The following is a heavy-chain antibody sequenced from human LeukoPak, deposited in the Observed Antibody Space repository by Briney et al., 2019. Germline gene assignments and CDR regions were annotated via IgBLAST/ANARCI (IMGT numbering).Heavy chain of an antibody. CDR1: GYTFTGYY. CDR3: ARGYYYDSTTLYFDY. D-gene: IGHD3-22*01. Sequence: ASVKVSCKASGYTFTGYYMHWVRQAPGHGLEWMGWINPNSGGTNYAQKFQGRVTMTRDTSTSTAYMELSRLRSDDTAVYYCARGYYYDSTTLYFDYWGQGTLVTVSS. CDR2: INPNSGGT. V-gene: IGHV1-2*02. J-gene: IGHJ4*02.